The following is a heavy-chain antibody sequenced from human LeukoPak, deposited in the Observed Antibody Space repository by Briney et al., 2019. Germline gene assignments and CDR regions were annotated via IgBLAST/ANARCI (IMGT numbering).Heavy chain of an antibody. V-gene: IGHV4-38-2*02. CDR2: ISHSGSP. D-gene: IGHD3-16*02. CDR1: GYSISSGYY. J-gene: IGHJ4*02. Sequence: PSETLSLTCTVPGYSISSGYYWGWFRQTPGRGLEWIASISHSGSPYYNPSLKSRVTISEDLSRNVFSLTLNSVTAADAAVYYCAREGRENIAIGVDWGQGALVTVSS. CDR3: AREGRENIAIGVD.